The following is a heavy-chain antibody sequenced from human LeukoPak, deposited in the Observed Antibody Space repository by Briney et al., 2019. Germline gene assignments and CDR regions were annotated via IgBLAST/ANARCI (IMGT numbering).Heavy chain of an antibody. J-gene: IGHJ4*02. D-gene: IGHD2-21*02. Sequence: GFLRLSCAASGFTFSSYSMNWVRQAPGKGLEWVSSISSSSSYIYYADSVKGRFTISRDNAKNSLYLQMNSLRVEDTAVYYYARTSVDCLDCWGQGTLVTVSS. CDR1: GFTFSSYS. CDR2: ISSSSSYI. CDR3: ARTSVDCLDC. V-gene: IGHV3-21*01.